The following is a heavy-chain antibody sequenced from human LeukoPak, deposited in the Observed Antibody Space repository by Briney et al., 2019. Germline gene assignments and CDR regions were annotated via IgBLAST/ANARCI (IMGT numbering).Heavy chain of an antibody. CDR3: ARQIAGASKAGFDY. V-gene: IGHV4-4*07. CDR2: IYTTGST. J-gene: IGHJ4*02. Sequence: SETLSLTCTVSGDSISSYYWTWIRQPAGKGLEWIGRIYTTGSTNCNPSLNSRVTMSVDTSKNQFSLKLSSVTAADTAVYYCARQIAGASKAGFDYWGQGTLVSVSS. D-gene: IGHD6-19*01. CDR1: GDSISSYY.